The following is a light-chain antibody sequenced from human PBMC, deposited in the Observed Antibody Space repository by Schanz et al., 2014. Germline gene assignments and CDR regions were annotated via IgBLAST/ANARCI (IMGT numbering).Light chain of an antibody. CDR1: HSISSY. CDR2: AAS. Sequence: DIQMTQSPSSLSASVGDRVTITCRASHSISSYVNWYQQKPGKAPKVVIYAASSLQSGVPSRFSGSGSGTEFTLTISSLQSEDFAVYYCQQYNNWVGYTFGQGTKLEIK. V-gene: IGKV1-39*01. J-gene: IGKJ2*01. CDR3: QQYNNWVGYT.